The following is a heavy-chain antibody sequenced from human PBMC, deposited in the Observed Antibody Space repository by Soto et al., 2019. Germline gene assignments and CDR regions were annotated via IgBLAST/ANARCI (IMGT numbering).Heavy chain of an antibody. CDR1: GYTFTGYY. V-gene: IGHV1-2*02. D-gene: IGHD6-6*01. CDR2: INPNSGGT. J-gene: IGHJ6*02. CDR3: ARDRMGRDSSSSRDYYYYYGMDV. Sequence: ASVKVSCKASGYTFTGYYMHWVRRAPGQGLEWMGWINPNSGGTNYAQKFQGRVTMTRDTSISTAYMELSRLRSDDTAVYYCARDRMGRDSSSSRDYYYYYGMDVWGQGTTATVSS.